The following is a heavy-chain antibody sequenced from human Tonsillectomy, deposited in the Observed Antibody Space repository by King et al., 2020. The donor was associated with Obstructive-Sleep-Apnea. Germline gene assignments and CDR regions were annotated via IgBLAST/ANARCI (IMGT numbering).Heavy chain of an antibody. CDR3: ARDHPNTSSSSWYRGDAFDI. J-gene: IGHJ3*02. CDR1: GLTVSNNY. CDR2: IYSGGAT. D-gene: IGHD6-13*01. V-gene: IGHV3-53*04. Sequence: VQLVESGGGLVQPGGSLRLSCVASGLTVSNNYMSWVRQAPGKGLAWVSVIYSGGATYYADSVKGRFTISRHSSKNTLYLQMNSLRVEDTAVYYRARDHPNTSSSSWYRGDAFDIWGQGTMVTVSS.